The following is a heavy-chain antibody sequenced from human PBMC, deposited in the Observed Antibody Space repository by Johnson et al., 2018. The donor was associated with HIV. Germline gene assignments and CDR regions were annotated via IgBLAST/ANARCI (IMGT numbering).Heavy chain of an antibody. CDR3: ARDVGSFDI. Sequence: QVQLVESGGGVVQPGRSLRLSCAASGFTFSSYGMHWVRQAPGKGLEWVAVIWYDGSNKYYADSVKGRFTISRDNSKNTLYLQMDSLRTEDTAVYYCARDVGSFDIWGQGTMVTVSS. J-gene: IGHJ3*02. CDR2: IWYDGSNK. D-gene: IGHD5-12*01. V-gene: IGHV3-33*01. CDR1: GFTFSSYG.